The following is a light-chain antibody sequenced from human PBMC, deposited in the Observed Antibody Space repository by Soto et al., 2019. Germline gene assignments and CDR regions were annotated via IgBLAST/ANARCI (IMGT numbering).Light chain of an antibody. V-gene: IGKV3-20*01. CDR2: GAS. J-gene: IGKJ1*01. CDR1: QSFSSIY. CDR3: QQYGSSRWT. Sequence: EIVWTQSPGTLSLSPGERATLSCRARQSFSSIYLASYQQKPGQAPRLLIYGASSRATGIPDRFSGSGSGTDFTITISRLEPEDFAVYYCQQYGSSRWTFGQGTKVEI.